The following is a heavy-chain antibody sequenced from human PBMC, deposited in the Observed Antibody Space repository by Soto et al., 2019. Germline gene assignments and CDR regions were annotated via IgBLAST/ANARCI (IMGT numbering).Heavy chain of an antibody. CDR3: ARAWPPMIGGNYYYYMDV. CDR2: ISGSSSTI. J-gene: IGHJ6*03. CDR1: GFSFSDYY. D-gene: IGHD3-16*01. Sequence: QVQLVDSGGGLVKPGGSLRLSCAASGFSFSDYYMSWFRQAPGKGLEWVSYISGSSSTIYYADSVKGRFTISRDNAKNSLYLQMNSLSAEDTARYYCARAWPPMIGGNYYYYMDVWGKGTTVTVSS. V-gene: IGHV3-11*01.